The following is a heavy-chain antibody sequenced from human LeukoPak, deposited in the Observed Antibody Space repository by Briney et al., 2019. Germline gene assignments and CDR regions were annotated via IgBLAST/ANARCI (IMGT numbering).Heavy chain of an antibody. CDR2: ISYSGST. D-gene: IGHD6-19*01. Sequence: SETLSLTCTVSGGSISNYYWNWIRQPPGKGLEWIGYISYSGSTNYNPSLKSRVTISVDTSKNQFSLKLSSVTAADTAVYYCARDGGSGWWDYWGQGTLVTVSS. CDR3: ARDGGSGWWDY. J-gene: IGHJ4*02. CDR1: GGSISNYY. V-gene: IGHV4-59*12.